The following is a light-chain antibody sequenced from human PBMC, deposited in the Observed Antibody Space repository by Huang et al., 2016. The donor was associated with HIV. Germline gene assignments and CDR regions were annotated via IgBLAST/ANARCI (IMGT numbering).Light chain of an antibody. CDR3: QQRSGWLT. Sequence: EIVLTQSPATLSLSPGERATLSCRASQSISTYLAWYQHRPGQSPRLLIYDASKRAVGVPTRFSGRESGTDFTLTISSLEPEDFAVYFCQQRSGWLTFGGGTRVDI. V-gene: IGKV3-11*01. CDR1: QSISTY. CDR2: DAS. J-gene: IGKJ4*01.